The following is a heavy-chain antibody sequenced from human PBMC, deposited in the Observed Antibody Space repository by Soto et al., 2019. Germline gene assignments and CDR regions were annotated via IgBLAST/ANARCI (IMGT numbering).Heavy chain of an antibody. CDR2: IWYDGSNK. J-gene: IGHJ4*02. V-gene: IGHV3-33*01. CDR3: ARVGGAAAYTDY. Sequence: GGSLRLSCAASGFTFSSYGMHWVRQAPGKGLEWVAVIWYDGSNKCYADSVKGRFTISRDNSKNTLYLQMNSLRAEDTAVYYCARVGGAAAYTDYWGQGTLVTVSS. D-gene: IGHD6-13*01. CDR1: GFTFSSYG.